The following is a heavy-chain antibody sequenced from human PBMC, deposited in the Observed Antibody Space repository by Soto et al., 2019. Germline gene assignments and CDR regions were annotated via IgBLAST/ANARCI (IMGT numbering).Heavy chain of an antibody. CDR1: GYTFTSYY. Sequence: ASVKVSCKASGYTFTSYYMHWVRQAPGQGLEWMGIINPSGGSTSYAQKFQGRVTMTRDTSTSTVYMELSSLRSEDTAVYYCAREPPSVGRAFDIWGQGTMVTVS. J-gene: IGHJ3*02. D-gene: IGHD1-26*01. V-gene: IGHV1-46*01. CDR2: INPSGGST. CDR3: AREPPSVGRAFDI.